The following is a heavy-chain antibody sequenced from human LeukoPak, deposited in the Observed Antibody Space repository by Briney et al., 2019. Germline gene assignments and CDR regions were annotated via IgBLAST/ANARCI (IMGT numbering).Heavy chain of an antibody. CDR1: EFTFTSYS. D-gene: IGHD1-26*01. Sequence: GGSLRLSCAASEFTFTSYSMNWVRQAPGKGLEWVSTISGGGGSTYYADSVKGRFTISRDNSKNTLYLQVNSLRAEDTAVYYCTKGGKWDVTPFDYWGQGTLVTVSS. J-gene: IGHJ4*02. V-gene: IGHV3-23*01. CDR3: TKGGKWDVTPFDY. CDR2: ISGGGGST.